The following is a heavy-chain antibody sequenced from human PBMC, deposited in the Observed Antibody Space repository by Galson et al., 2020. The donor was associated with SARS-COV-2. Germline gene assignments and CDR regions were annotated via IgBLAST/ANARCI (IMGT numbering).Heavy chain of an antibody. J-gene: IGHJ2*01. D-gene: IGHD2-21*01. CDR1: GGPISSHY. CDR3: ARLISTYSLAWYFDV. Sequence: ETSETLSLTCAVSGGPISSHYWSWIRQPPGKGLEWIGYIYYTGITAYNPYLKSRLTISVDTSKNQFSLRLSSVTAADTAEYYCARLISTYSLAWYFDVWGRGTLVAVSS. V-gene: IGHV4-59*08. CDR2: IYYTGIT.